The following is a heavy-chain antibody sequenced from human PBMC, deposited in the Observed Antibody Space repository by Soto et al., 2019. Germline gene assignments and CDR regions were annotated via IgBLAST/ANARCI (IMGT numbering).Heavy chain of an antibody. D-gene: IGHD3-10*01. J-gene: IGHJ4*02. Sequence: ASVKVSCKASGGTVSSYAITWVRQAPGKGLEWMGVFIPIFVSAHYAPEFQGRITITADESTSTAYMELSGLTSEDTAIYYCARDVSSDTTGFRGYDLWGQGTQVTVSS. CDR1: GGTVSSYA. V-gene: IGHV1-69*13. CDR2: FIPIFVSA. CDR3: ARDVSSDTTGFRGYDL.